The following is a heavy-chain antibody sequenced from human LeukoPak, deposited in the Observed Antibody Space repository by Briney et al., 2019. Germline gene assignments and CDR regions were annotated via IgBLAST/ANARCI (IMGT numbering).Heavy chain of an antibody. Sequence: SVKVSCKASGGTFSSYAISWVRQAPGQGLEWMGRIIPIFGTANYAQKFQGRVTITTDESTSTASMELSSLRSEDTAVYYCARDYYDSSANWFDPWGQGTLVTVSS. J-gene: IGHJ5*02. CDR1: GGTFSSYA. CDR3: ARDYYDSSANWFDP. D-gene: IGHD3-22*01. CDR2: IIPIFGTA. V-gene: IGHV1-69*05.